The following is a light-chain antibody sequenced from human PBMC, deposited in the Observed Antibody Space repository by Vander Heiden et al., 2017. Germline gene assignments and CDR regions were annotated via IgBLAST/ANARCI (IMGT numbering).Light chain of an antibody. Sequence: DIVMTQSPRCRPVTPGEPASISCRSSQSLLHSNGYNYLDCYLQKPGQSPQLLIYLGSNRASGVPDRFSGSGSGTDFTLKISRVEAEDVGVYYCRQALQTPQTFGQGTKLEIK. V-gene: IGKV2-28*01. CDR2: LGS. CDR3: RQALQTPQT. J-gene: IGKJ2*01. CDR1: QSLLHSNGYNY.